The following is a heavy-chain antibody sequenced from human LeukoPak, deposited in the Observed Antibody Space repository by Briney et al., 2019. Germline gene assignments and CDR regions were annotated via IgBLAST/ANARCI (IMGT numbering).Heavy chain of an antibody. V-gene: IGHV1-69*02. CDR3: ATGPDGARLLDS. CDR2: IIPISHIA. J-gene: IGHJ4*02. Sequence: GAPVKVSCKASGGTFSSYTISWVRQAPGQGFEWMGRIIPISHIANYAQKFQGRVTITADTSTSTAYMELSSLTSEDTAVYYCATGPDGARLLDSWGQGTLVTVSS. CDR1: GGTFSSYT. D-gene: IGHD6-6*01.